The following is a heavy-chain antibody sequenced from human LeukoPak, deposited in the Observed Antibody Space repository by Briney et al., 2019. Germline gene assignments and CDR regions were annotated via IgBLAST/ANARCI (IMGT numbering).Heavy chain of an antibody. CDR2: IYTRGST. J-gene: IGHJ4*02. CDR3: ARVIMGEISYSSPIDY. CDR1: GGSISSYD. V-gene: IGHV4-4*07. Sequence: SETLSLTFTVSGGSISSYDWSWIRQPAGKGLEWIGRIYTRGSTNYNPSLKSRVSMSVDTSKKQFSLKLSSVTAADTAVYYCARVIMGEISYSSPIDYWGQGTLVTVSS. D-gene: IGHD6-13*01.